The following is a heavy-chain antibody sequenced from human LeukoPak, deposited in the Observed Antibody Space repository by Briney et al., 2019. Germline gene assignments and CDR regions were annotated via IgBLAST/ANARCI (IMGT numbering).Heavy chain of an antibody. D-gene: IGHD5-12*01. J-gene: IGHJ4*02. Sequence: GGSLRLSCAASGFTLSSYGMHWVRQAPGKGLEWVAVIWYDGSNKYYADSVKGRLTMSRDNSKNTLYLQMNSLRVEDTAVYYCARAYKSREWLMYYFDYWGQGTLVTVSS. V-gene: IGHV3-33*01. CDR2: IWYDGSNK. CDR3: ARAYKSREWLMYYFDY. CDR1: GFTLSSYG.